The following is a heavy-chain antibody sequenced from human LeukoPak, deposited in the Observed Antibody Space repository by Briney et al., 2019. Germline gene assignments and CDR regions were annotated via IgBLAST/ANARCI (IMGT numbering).Heavy chain of an antibody. V-gene: IGHV4-4*07. J-gene: IGHJ3*02. CDR1: GGSISSYY. CDR3: AREEEHILWFGELIHAFDI. Sequence: SETLSLTCTVSGGSISSYYWSWIRQPAGKGLEWIGHIYTSGSTNYNPSLKSRVTMSVDTSKNQFSLKLSSVTAADTAVYYCAREEEHILWFGELIHAFDIWGQGTMVTVSS. CDR2: IYTSGST. D-gene: IGHD3-10*01.